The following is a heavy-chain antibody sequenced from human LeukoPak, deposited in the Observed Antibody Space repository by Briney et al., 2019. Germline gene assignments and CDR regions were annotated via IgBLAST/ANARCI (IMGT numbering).Heavy chain of an antibody. V-gene: IGHV4-34*01. Sequence: SEAPSLTCTVYGGSFSGYYWSWIRQPPGKGLEWIGEINHSGSTNYNPSLKSRVTISVDTSKNQFSLKLSSVTAADTAVYYCARDIVATPTRYYYGMDVWGQGTTVTVSS. CDR2: INHSGST. CDR3: ARDIVATPTRYYYGMDV. J-gene: IGHJ6*02. CDR1: GGSFSGYY. D-gene: IGHD5-12*01.